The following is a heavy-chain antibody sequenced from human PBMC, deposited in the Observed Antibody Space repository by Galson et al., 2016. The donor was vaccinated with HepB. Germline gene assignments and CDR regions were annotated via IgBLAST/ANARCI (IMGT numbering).Heavy chain of an antibody. CDR2: IYYSGSS. CDR3: AREGVYSSSPIDY. J-gene: IGHJ4*02. V-gene: IGHV4-59*01. CDR1: GDSIRNYP. D-gene: IGHD6-6*01. Sequence: SETLSLTCTVSGDSIRNYPWSWIRQPPGKGLEWIGYIYYSGSSIYNPSLKSRVTISVDTSKNQFSLKLTSVTDADTAVYYCAREGVYSSSPIDYWGQGALVTVSS.